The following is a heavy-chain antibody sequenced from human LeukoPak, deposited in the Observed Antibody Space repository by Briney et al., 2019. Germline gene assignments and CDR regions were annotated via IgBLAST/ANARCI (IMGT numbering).Heavy chain of an antibody. CDR1: GFIFTNYG. D-gene: IGHD6-13*01. V-gene: IGHV3-30*02. J-gene: IGHJ4*02. Sequence: GGSLRFSCAASGFIFTNYGMHWVRQAPGKGLEWVAVIWYGGSNKYYADSVKGRFTISRDNSKNTLYLQMNSLRAEDTAVYYCAKDYGSSGEGYWGQGTLVTVSS. CDR2: IWYGGSNK. CDR3: AKDYGSSGEGY.